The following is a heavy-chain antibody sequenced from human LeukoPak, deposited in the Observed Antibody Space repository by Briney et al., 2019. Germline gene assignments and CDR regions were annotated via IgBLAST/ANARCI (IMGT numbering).Heavy chain of an antibody. CDR2: IIPIFGTA. V-gene: IGHV1-69*05. J-gene: IGHJ3*02. Sequence: SVKVSCKASGGTFSSYAISWVRQAPGQGLEWMGGIIPIFGTANYAQKFQGRVTITTDESTSTAYMELSSLRSEDTAVYYCARANTYSNYDGDAFDIWGQGTMVTVSS. CDR1: GGTFSSYA. CDR3: ARANTYSNYDGDAFDI. D-gene: IGHD4-11*01.